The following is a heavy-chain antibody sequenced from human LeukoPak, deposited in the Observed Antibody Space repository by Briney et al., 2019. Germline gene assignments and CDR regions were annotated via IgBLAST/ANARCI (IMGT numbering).Heavy chain of an antibody. Sequence: GRSLRLSCAASGFSFSSYGMSWVRQAPGKGLEWVSAISGSGGSTYYADSVKGRFTISRDNAKNSLYLQMNSLRAEDTAVYYCARDLNWETYWGQGTLVSVSS. CDR2: ISGSGGST. V-gene: IGHV3-23*01. CDR3: ARDLNWETY. CDR1: GFSFSSYG. J-gene: IGHJ4*02. D-gene: IGHD7-27*01.